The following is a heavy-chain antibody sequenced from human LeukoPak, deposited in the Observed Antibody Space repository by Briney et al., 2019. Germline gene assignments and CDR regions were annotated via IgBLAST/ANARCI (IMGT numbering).Heavy chain of an antibody. Sequence: SETLSLTCTVSGGSISSYFWSWIRQPPGKGLEWIGYIYYSGSTNYNPSLKSRVTISVDTSKNQFSLKLSSVTAADTAVYYCARRQGDYWGQGTLVTVSS. CDR3: ARRQGDY. J-gene: IGHJ4*02. V-gene: IGHV4-59*01. CDR1: GGSISSYF. CDR2: IYYSGST.